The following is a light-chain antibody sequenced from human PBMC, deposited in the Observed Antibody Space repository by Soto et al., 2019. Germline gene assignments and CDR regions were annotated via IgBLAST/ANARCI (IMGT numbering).Light chain of an antibody. CDR2: DAY. J-gene: IGKJ1*01. CDR3: QCYSSYPWT. V-gene: IGKV1-39*02. CDR1: QSISFY. Sequence: DIQMTQSPSSLSASVGDRVTLTCRASQSISFYLNWYQQKAGKAPRLLIYDAYTLQSGVTSRFSGSGSGTEFSLTISSLQPDEFATYYCQCYSSYPWTFGPGTQVEIK.